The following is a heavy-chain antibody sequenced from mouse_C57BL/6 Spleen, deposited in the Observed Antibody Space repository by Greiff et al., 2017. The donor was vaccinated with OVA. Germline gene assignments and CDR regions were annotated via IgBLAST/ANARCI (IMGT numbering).Heavy chain of an antibody. D-gene: IGHD1-1*01. CDR2: FLPGSGST. CDR1: GYTFTGYW. Sequence: QVQLQQSGAELLKPGASVKLSCKATGYTFTGYWIEWVKQRPGHGLEWIGEFLPGSGSTNYNEKFKGKATFTADTSSNTAYMQLSSLTTEDSAIYYCAREAYYGSSPSWFAYWGQGTLVTVSA. CDR3: AREAYYGSSPSWFAY. J-gene: IGHJ3*01. V-gene: IGHV1-9*01.